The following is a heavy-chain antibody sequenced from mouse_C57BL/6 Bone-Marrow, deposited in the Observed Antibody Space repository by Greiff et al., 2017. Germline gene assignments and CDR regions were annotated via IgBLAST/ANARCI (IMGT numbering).Heavy chain of an antibody. J-gene: IGHJ1*03. D-gene: IGHD4-1*01. CDR1: GYTFTSYW. V-gene: IGHV1-7*01. Sequence: VQLVESGAELAKPGASVKLSCKASGYTFTSYWMHWVKQRPGQGLEWIGYINPSSGYTKYNQKFKDKATLTADKSYSTAYMQLSSLSYEDSAIYYCARGLGRWYFDVWGTGTTVTVSS. CDR3: ARGLGRWYFDV. CDR2: INPSSGYT.